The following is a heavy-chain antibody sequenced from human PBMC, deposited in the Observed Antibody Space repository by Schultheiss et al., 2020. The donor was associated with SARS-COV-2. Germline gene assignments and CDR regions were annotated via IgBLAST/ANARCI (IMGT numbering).Heavy chain of an antibody. CDR3: ARGKKVAGIFYYYYYMDV. V-gene: IGHV1-8*02. J-gene: IGHJ6*03. CDR2: MNPNSGGT. CDR1: GYTFTSYD. D-gene: IGHD6-19*01. Sequence: ASVKVSCKASGYTFTSYDINWVRQATGQGLEWMGWMNPNSGGTNYAQKFQGRVTMTRDTSISTAYMELSSLRSEDTAVYYCARGKKVAGIFYYYYYMDVWGKGTTVTVSS.